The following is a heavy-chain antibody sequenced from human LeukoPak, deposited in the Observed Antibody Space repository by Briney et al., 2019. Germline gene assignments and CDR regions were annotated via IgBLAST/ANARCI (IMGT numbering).Heavy chain of an antibody. CDR2: ISGSGCST. CDR1: GFTFTTYA. D-gene: IGHD3-10*01. CDR3: AKGLRITAVYYFDY. J-gene: IGHJ4*02. Sequence: GGSLRLSCAASGFTFTTYAMGWVRQAPGKGLGWVSAISGSGCSTYYADSVKGRFTISRDNSKNTLYLQMNSLRAEDTAVYYCAKGLRITAVYYFDYWGQGTLVTVSS. V-gene: IGHV3-23*01.